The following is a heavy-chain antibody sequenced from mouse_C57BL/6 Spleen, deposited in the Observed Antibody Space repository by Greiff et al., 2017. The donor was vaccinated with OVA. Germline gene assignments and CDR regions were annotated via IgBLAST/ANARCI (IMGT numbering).Heavy chain of an antibody. D-gene: IGHD4-1*01. CDR1: GYSITSGYY. CDR2: ISYDGSN. Sequence: DVKLVESGPGLVKPSQSLSLTCSVTGYSITSGYYWNWIRQFPGNKLEWMGYISYDGSNNYNPSLKNRISITRDTSKNQFFLKLNSVTTEDTATYYCAKESWDAWFAYWGQGTLVTVSA. J-gene: IGHJ3*01. V-gene: IGHV3-6*01. CDR3: AKESWDAWFAY.